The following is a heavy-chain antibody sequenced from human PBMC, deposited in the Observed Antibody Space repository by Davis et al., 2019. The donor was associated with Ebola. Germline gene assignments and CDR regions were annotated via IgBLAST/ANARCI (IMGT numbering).Heavy chain of an antibody. CDR2: IKQDGSEK. CDR3: ARDYDAFDI. J-gene: IGHJ3*02. Sequence: GESLKISCAASGFTFSSYSMNWVRQAPGKGLEWVANIKQDGSEKYYVDSVKGRFTISRDNAKNSLYLQMNSLRAEDTAVYYCARDYDAFDIWGQGTMVTVSS. V-gene: IGHV3-7*03. CDR1: GFTFSSYS.